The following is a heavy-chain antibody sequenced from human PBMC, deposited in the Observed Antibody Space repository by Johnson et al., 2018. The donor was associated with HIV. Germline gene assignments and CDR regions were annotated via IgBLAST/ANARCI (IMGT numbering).Heavy chain of an antibody. CDR3: ARDRIPYNWNYEGDAFDI. CDR1: GFTFSSYW. D-gene: IGHD1-7*01. Sequence: EVRLVESGGGLVQPGGSLRLSCAASGFTFSSYWMSWVRQAPGKGLEWVANIKQDGSEKYYVDSVKGRFTISRDNAKNSLYLQMNSLRAEDTAVYYCARDRIPYNWNYEGDAFDIWGQGTMVTVSS. V-gene: IGHV3-7*01. CDR2: IKQDGSEK. J-gene: IGHJ3*02.